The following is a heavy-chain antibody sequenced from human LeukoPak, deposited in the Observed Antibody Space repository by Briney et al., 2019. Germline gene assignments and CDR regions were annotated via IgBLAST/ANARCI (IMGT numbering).Heavy chain of an antibody. CDR2: IYTSGST. CDR1: GGSISSGSYY. Sequence: PSETLSLTCTVSGGSISSGSYYWSWIRQPAGKGLEWIGRIYTSGSTNYNPSLKSRVTISVDTSKTQFSLKLSSVTAADTAVYYCAVVPAAYRWFDPWGQGTLVTVSS. D-gene: IGHD2-2*01. V-gene: IGHV4-61*02. CDR3: AVVPAAYRWFDP. J-gene: IGHJ5*02.